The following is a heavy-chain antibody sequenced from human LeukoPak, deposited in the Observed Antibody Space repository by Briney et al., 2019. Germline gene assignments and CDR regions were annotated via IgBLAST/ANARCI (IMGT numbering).Heavy chain of an antibody. V-gene: IGHV3-30-3*01. Sequence: PGGSLRLSCAASGFTFSSYAMHWVRQAPGKGLEWVAVISYDGSNKYYADSVKGRFTISRDNSKNTLYLQMNSLRAEDTAVYYCARGLSGYDDYWGQGTLVTVSS. CDR2: ISYDGSNK. CDR3: ARGLSGYDDY. D-gene: IGHD3-22*01. J-gene: IGHJ4*02. CDR1: GFTFSSYA.